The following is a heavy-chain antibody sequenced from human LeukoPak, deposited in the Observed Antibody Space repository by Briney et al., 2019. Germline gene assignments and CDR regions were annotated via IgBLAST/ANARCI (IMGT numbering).Heavy chain of an antibody. Sequence: PGGSLRLSCAASGFTFSSYAMSWVRQAPGKGLEWVSAISGSGGSIYYADSVKGRFSISRDNSKNTLYLQMNSLRDEDTAVYFCARDRRDQATIEFGTAYMDVWGRGTTVTVSS. V-gene: IGHV3-23*01. CDR2: ISGSGGSI. J-gene: IGHJ6*03. CDR1: GFTFSSYA. D-gene: IGHD5-24*01. CDR3: ARDRRDQATIEFGTAYMDV.